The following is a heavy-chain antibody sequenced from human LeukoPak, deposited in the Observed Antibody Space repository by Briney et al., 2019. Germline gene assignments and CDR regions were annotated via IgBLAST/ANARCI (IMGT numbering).Heavy chain of an antibody. Sequence: SETRSLTCSVSDGSSSSSSYYWGWIRQPPGKGLEWIGSFSYSGSTYYNPSLKSRVTMSVDTSKNQFSLKLSSVTAADTAIYYCARHKPRIVAAGSRAFDIWGQGTMVTVSS. CDR2: FSYSGST. CDR3: ARHKPRIVAAGSRAFDI. J-gene: IGHJ3*02. CDR1: DGSSSSSSYY. V-gene: IGHV4-39*01. D-gene: IGHD6-13*01.